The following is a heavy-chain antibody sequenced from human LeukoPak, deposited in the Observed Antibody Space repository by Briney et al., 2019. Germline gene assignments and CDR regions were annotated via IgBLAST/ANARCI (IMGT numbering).Heavy chain of an antibody. Sequence: PSETLSLTCTVSGGSISSYYWSWIRQPPGKGLEWIGYIYYSGSTNYNPSLKSRVTISVDTSKNQFSLKLSSVTAADTAVYYCARVLWFGDLYYFDYWGQGTLVTVSS. V-gene: IGHV4-59*01. CDR1: GGSISSYY. D-gene: IGHD3-10*01. J-gene: IGHJ4*02. CDR3: ARVLWFGDLYYFDY. CDR2: IYYSGST.